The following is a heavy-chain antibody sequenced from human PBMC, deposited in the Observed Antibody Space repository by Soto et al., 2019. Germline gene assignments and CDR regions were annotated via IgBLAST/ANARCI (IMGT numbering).Heavy chain of an antibody. D-gene: IGHD1-20*01. CDR3: ARDRWITGNFPVYDY. CDR2: VRFDGSKE. J-gene: IGHJ4*02. CDR1: GFRFGDYG. Sequence: GGSLRLSCAASGFRFGDYGMHWFRQAPGKGLEWVAGVRFDGSKEYYVDSVEGRFTISRDNSKNTLNLQMDSLRGEDTAVYYCARDRWITGNFPVYDYWGRGTLVTVSS. V-gene: IGHV3-33*01.